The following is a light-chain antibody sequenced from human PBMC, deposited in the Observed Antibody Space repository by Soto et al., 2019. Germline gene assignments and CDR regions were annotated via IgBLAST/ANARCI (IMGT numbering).Light chain of an antibody. CDR1: QSVSSSY. Sequence: EIVLTQSPGTLSLSPGERATLSCRASQSVSSSYLAWYQQKPGQAPRLLIYGASSRATGIPDRFSGSVSGTDFTLTISRPEPEDFAVYYCQQYGSSPPFTFGPGTKVDIK. V-gene: IGKV3-20*01. CDR2: GAS. CDR3: QQYGSSPPFT. J-gene: IGKJ3*01.